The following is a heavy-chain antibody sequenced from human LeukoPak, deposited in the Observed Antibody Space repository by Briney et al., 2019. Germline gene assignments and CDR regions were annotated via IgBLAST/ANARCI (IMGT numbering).Heavy chain of an antibody. CDR1: GGSISSYY. Sequence: SETLSLTCTVSGGSISSYYWSWIRQPPGKGLEWIGYIYYSGSTNYNPSLKSRVTISVDTSKNQFSLKLSSVTAADTAVYYCARDLRRWELDLAGGFDPWGQGTLVTVSS. D-gene: IGHD1-26*01. CDR2: IYYSGST. CDR3: ARDLRRWELDLAGGFDP. J-gene: IGHJ5*02. V-gene: IGHV4-59*01.